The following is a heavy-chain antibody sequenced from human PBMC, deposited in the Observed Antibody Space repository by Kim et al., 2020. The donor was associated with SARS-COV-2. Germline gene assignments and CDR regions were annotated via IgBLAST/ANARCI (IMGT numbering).Heavy chain of an antibody. Sequence: GGSLRLSCAASGFTFSAYAMSWARQGPGKGLEWVSTISNSGLGTHYADSVRGRFIISRDNSKNTLFLQMTYLTAEDTAIYYCAASDYWGQGSLVTVSS. CDR2: ISNSGLGT. J-gene: IGHJ4*02. CDR1: GFTFSAYA. V-gene: IGHV3-23*01. CDR3: AASDY.